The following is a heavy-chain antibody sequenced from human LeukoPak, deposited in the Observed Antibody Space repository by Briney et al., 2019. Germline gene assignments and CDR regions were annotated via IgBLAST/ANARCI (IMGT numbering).Heavy chain of an antibody. CDR3: AREHYDILTGYSNFDY. D-gene: IGHD3-9*01. CDR1: GYTFTDSY. V-gene: IGHV1-2*02. Sequence: ASVKVSCKASGYTFTDSYVHWVRQAPGQGLEWMGWINPNSGVTNYAQKFQGRVTMTRDTSISTAYMELSRLRSDDTAVYYCAREHYDILTGYSNFDYWGQGTLVTVSS. CDR2: INPNSGVT. J-gene: IGHJ4*02.